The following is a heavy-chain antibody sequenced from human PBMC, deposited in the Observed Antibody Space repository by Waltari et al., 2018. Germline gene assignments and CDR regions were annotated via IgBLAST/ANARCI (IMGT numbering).Heavy chain of an antibody. Sequence: QVQLQESGPRLVKPSDSLSLTCAVSGYSICSGYYWGWIRQPPGKGLEWIGSIYHSGSTYYNPSLKSRVTISVDTSKNQFSLKLSSVTAADTAVYYCASPTPDAFDIWGQGTMVTVSS. CDR1: GYSICSGYY. CDR3: ASPTPDAFDI. CDR2: IYHSGST. V-gene: IGHV4-38-2*01. J-gene: IGHJ3*02. D-gene: IGHD4-17*01.